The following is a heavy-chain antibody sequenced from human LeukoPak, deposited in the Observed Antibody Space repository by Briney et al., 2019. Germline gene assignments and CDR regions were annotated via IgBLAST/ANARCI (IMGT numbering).Heavy chain of an antibody. J-gene: IGHJ4*02. V-gene: IGHV6-1*01. CDR3: GRAPPQFWSSSHYLDY. CDR2: TYYRSKRYN. D-gene: IGHD6-13*01. CDR1: GDGVASNSAA. Sequence: SQTLSLTCAISGDGVASNSAAWNWIRQSPSRGLEWLGRTYYRSKRYNDYAVSVKSRITINPDTSKNPFSLQLNSVTPEDTAVYYCGRAPPQFWSSSHYLDYWGQGTLVTVSS.